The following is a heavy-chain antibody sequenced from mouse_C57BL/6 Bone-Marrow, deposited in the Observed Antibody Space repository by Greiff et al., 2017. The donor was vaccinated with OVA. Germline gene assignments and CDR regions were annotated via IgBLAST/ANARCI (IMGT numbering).Heavy chain of an antibody. D-gene: IGHD4-1*01. V-gene: IGHV5-6*01. Sequence: EVKVVESGGDLVKPGGSLKLSCAASGFTFSSYGMSWVRQTPDKRLEWVATISSGGSYTYYPDSVKGRFTISRDNAKNTLYLQMSSLKSEDTAMYYCASLTWGQGTSVTVSS. CDR3: ASLT. CDR1: GFTFSSYG. CDR2: ISSGGSYT. J-gene: IGHJ4*01.